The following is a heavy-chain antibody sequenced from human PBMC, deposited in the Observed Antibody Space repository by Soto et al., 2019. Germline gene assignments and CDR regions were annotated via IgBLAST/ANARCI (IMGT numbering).Heavy chain of an antibody. V-gene: IGHV3-23*01. CDR1: GFTFSSYA. CDR2: ISGSGGST. CDR3: AIPTGVEVTGPDY. Sequence: EVQLLESGGGLVQPGGSLRLSCAASGFTFSSYAMSWVRQAPGKGLEWVSAISGSGGSTYYADSVKGRFTISRDNAKNTLYLQMNSVRADDTAIYYCAIPTGVEVTGPDYWGQGTLVTVCS. D-gene: IGHD2-21*02. J-gene: IGHJ4*02.